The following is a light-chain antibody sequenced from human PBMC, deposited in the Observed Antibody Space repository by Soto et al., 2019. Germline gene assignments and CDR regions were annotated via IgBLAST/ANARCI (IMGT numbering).Light chain of an antibody. Sequence: QSALTQPASVSGSPGQSITISCTGTRSDVGGYNFVSWYQQHPGKAPKLMISEVSNRPSGVSNRFSGSKSGNTASLTISGLQAEDEADYYCSSYTSFTTVVFGGGTKVTVL. CDR2: EVS. CDR3: SSYTSFTTVV. V-gene: IGLV2-14*01. J-gene: IGLJ2*01. CDR1: RSDVGGYNF.